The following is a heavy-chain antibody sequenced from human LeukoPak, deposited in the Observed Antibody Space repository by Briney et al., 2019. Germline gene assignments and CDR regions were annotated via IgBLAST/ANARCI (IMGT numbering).Heavy chain of an antibody. D-gene: IGHD2-2*01. V-gene: IGHV1-8*01. CDR3: ARLVGCATTNCYSPDNWFDP. Sequence: ASVKVSCKASGYAFTIYDINWVRQATGQGLGWMGWINPNIGSTDSAQKFQGRVTMTANKSISTAYMELNNLRSADTAVYYCARLVGCATTNCYSPDNWFDPWGQGTLVTVSS. CDR2: INPNIGST. CDR1: GYAFTIYD. J-gene: IGHJ5*02.